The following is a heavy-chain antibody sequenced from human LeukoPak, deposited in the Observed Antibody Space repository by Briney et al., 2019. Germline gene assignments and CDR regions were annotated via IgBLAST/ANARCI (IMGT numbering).Heavy chain of an antibody. CDR2: IYPGDSDT. Sequence: GESLKISCKGSGYSFLSYWIDWVRQMPGKGLDWMGIIYPGDSDTRYSPSFQGQVTISADKSVNTAYLQWSSLKASDTAMYYCARHRQGYCSGGNCYGSYYFDYWGQGTLVTVSS. J-gene: IGHJ4*02. CDR1: GYSFLSYW. CDR3: ARHRQGYCSGGNCYGSYYFDY. D-gene: IGHD2-15*01. V-gene: IGHV5-51*01.